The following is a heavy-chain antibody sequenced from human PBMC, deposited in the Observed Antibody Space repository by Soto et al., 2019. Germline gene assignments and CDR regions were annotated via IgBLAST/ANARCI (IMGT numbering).Heavy chain of an antibody. Sequence: GGSLRLSCAASGFTFSSYSMNWVRQAPGKGLEWVSYISSSSSTIYYADAVKGRVTISRDNAKNSLYLQMNSLRAEDTAVYYCHSGGSYWSGYPEDYYYYYGMDVWGQGTTVTVSS. V-gene: IGHV3-48*01. D-gene: IGHD3-3*01. CDR3: HSGGSYWSGYPEDYYYYYGMDV. CDR1: GFTFSSYS. J-gene: IGHJ6*02. CDR2: ISSSSSTI.